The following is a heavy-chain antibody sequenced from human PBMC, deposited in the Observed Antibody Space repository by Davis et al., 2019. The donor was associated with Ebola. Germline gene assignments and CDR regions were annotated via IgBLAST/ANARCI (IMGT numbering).Heavy chain of an antibody. CDR1: GFTFTSYS. CDR3: VRDYLFAFDS. V-gene: IGHV3-48*02. D-gene: IGHD3-10*02. CDR2: INTRGDAR. J-gene: IGHJ4*02. Sequence: PGGSLRLSCVTSGFTFTSYSFNWIRQTPGKGLEWIAQINTRGDARVYADSVRGRFTISRDDAANSLSLQMDSLKHEETAVYYCVRDYLFAFDSWGQGTPVTVSS.